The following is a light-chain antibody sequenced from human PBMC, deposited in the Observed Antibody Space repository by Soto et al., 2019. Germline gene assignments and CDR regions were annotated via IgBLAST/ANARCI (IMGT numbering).Light chain of an antibody. CDR2: GNS. CDR1: SSNIGADYD. J-gene: IGLJ1*01. CDR3: QSYDSSLSGFYV. V-gene: IGLV1-40*01. Sequence: SVLTQRPSVSGAPGQRVTISCTGSSSNIGADYDVHWYQQLPGTAPKLLIYGNSNRPSGVPDRFSGSKSGTSASLAITGLQAEDEADYYCQSYDSSLSGFYVFGTGTKVTVL.